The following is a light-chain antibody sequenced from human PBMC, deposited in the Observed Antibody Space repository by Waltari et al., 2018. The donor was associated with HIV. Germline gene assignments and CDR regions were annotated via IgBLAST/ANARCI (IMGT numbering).Light chain of an antibody. V-gene: IGLV1-40*01. J-gene: IGLJ2*01. CDR3: QSYDSSLVI. CDR1: SSNVGAGYD. CDR2: GNT. Sequence: QSVLTQPPSVSGAPGQRVTISCTGSSSNVGAGYDVHWYQQLPGTTPKLLILGNTNPPSGGPDRFSGSKFGTSASLAITGLQADDEADYYCQSYDSSLVIFGGGTKLTVL.